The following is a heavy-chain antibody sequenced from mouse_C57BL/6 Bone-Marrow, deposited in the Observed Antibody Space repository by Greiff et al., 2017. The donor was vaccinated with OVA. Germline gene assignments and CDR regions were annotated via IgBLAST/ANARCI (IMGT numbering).Heavy chain of an antibody. J-gene: IGHJ3*01. CDR3: ARRVVTPKAY. V-gene: IGHV5-4*03. CDR2: ISDGGSYT. CDR1: GFTFSSYA. D-gene: IGHD1-1*01. Sequence: EVKVVESGGGLVKPGGSLKLSCAASGFTFSSYAMSWVRQTPEKRLEWVATISDGGSYTYYPDNVKGRFTISRDNAKNNLYLQMSHLKSEDTAMYYCARRVVTPKAYWGQGTLVTVSA.